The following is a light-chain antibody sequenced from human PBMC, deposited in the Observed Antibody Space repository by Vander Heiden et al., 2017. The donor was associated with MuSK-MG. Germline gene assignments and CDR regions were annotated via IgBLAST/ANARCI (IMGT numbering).Light chain of an antibody. J-gene: IGKJ2*01. CDR1: QSVSSSY. CDR2: GAS. Sequence: IVLTPSPVTLSLSPAERATLSCRASQSVSSSYLAWYQQKPGQAPRLLIYGASSRATGIPDRFSGSGSGTDFTLTISRLEPEDFAVYYCQQYGSSPYTFGQGTKLEIK. V-gene: IGKV3-20*01. CDR3: QQYGSSPYT.